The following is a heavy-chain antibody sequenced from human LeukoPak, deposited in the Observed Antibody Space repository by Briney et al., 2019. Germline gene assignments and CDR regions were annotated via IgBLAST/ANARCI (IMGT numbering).Heavy chain of an antibody. D-gene: IGHD3-3*01. Sequence: PSETLSLTCTVSGDSVSNNDYFWSWTRQPPGEGLEWIGYIYYSGSTYYNPSLKSRVTISVDTSKNQFSLKLSSVTAADTAVYYCAREGPAGDFWSGYLLDPVGSWFDPWGQGTLVTVSS. CDR1: GDSVSNNDYF. CDR2: IYYSGST. V-gene: IGHV4-30-4*01. CDR3: AREGPAGDFWSGYLLDPVGSWFDP. J-gene: IGHJ5*02.